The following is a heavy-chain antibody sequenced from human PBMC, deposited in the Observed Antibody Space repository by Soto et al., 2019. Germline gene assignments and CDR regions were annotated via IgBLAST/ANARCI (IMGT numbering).Heavy chain of an antibody. CDR3: ARVDVAVVPAAMYYFDS. D-gene: IGHD2-2*03. V-gene: IGHV1-18*04. Sequence: QVPLLQSGAEVQKPGASVKVSCKASGYIFNYYGISWVRQAPGQGLEWMGWINVYSGDIKFAEKFQDRVTMTTDTSTTTAYMELRSLRSDDTAVYYCARVDVAVVPAAMYYFDSWGQGTLVTVSS. J-gene: IGHJ4*02. CDR1: GYIFNYYG. CDR2: INVYSGDI.